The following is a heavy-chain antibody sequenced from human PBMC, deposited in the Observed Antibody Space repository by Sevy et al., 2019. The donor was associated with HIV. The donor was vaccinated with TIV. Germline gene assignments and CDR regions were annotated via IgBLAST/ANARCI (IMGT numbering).Heavy chain of an antibody. CDR1: GGSFSGYY. Sequence: SETLSLTCAVYGGSFSGYYWSWIRQPPGKGLEWIGEINHSGSTNYNPSLKSRVTISVDTSKNQFSLKLSSVTAADTAVYYCARVNGYYYGSGSYYRSPSFHYGMDVWGQGTTVTVSS. J-gene: IGHJ6*02. CDR2: INHSGST. V-gene: IGHV4-34*01. D-gene: IGHD3-10*01. CDR3: ARVNGYYYGSGSYYRSPSFHYGMDV.